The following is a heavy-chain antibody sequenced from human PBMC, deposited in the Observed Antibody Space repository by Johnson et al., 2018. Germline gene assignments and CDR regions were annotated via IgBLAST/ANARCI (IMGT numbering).Heavy chain of an antibody. J-gene: IGHJ3*01. CDR2: IWYDGSNK. CDR1: GFTFRNYG. V-gene: IGHV3-33*01. CDR3: ARRDLDHAFDV. Sequence: QVRLVEAGGGVVQAGRSLRLSCAASGFTFRNYGMHWVRQAPGKGLEWVALIWYDGSNKHYADAVKGRFTISRDNSKNTMSLQISSLRAEDTAVSYCARRDLDHAFDVWGQGTMVTVSS.